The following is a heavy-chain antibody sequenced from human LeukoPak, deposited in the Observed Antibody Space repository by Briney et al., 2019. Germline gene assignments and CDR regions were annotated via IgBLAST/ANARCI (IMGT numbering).Heavy chain of an antibody. CDR2: IYRGST. Sequence: SETLSLTCTVSGGSVNNYYWSWIRQPPGKGLDWIGYIYRGSTKYNPSLKSRVTISMDTSQNQISLKLISVPAADTAVYYCAGHAAISAAGTAPFDNWGQGTLVTVSS. CDR1: GGSVNNYY. D-gene: IGHD6-13*01. J-gene: IGHJ4*02. V-gene: IGHV4-59*08. CDR3: AGHAAISAAGTAPFDN.